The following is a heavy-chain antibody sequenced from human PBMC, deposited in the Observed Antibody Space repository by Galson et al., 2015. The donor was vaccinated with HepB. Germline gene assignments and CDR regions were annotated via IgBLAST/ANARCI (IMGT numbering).Heavy chain of an antibody. CDR2: INPNSGGT. Sequence: SVKVSCKASGYTFTGYYMHWVRQAPGQGLEWMGWINPNSGGTNYAQKFQGRVTMTRDTSISTAYMELSRLRSDDTAVYYCARDLGGPYQPLLYPLYWGQGTLVTVSS. V-gene: IGHV1-2*02. CDR1: GYTFTGYY. D-gene: IGHD2-2*02. CDR3: ARDLGGPYQPLLYPLY. J-gene: IGHJ4*02.